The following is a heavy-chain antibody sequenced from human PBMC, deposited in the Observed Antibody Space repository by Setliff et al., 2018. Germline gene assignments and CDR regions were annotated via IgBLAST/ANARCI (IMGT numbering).Heavy chain of an antibody. D-gene: IGHD2-2*01. CDR2: ISPYNGYI. CDR3: TRDTNIVVVPPHRTAFDI. CDR1: GYTFSTYG. Sequence: ASVKVSCKASGYTFSTYGIAWVRQAPGQGLEWMGWISPYNGYIIYAHKFQGRVTMTTDTSTGTADMEPRNLRSDDTAVYYCTRDTNIVVVPPHRTAFDIWGQGTMVTVS. J-gene: IGHJ3*02. V-gene: IGHV1-18*01.